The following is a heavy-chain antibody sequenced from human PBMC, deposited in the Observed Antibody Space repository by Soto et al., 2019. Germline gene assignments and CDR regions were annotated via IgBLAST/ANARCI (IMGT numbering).Heavy chain of an antibody. V-gene: IGHV3-9*01. Sequence: EVQLVESGGGLVQPGRSLRLSCAASGFTLDDYAMHWVRQTPGRGLEWVSGISWNSGSIGYAESVTGRFTISRDNAKNSLFLQMNSLRAEDTALYYGARSRWLASFFDYWGQGTLVTVSS. CDR1: GFTLDDYA. CDR2: ISWNSGSI. J-gene: IGHJ4*02. CDR3: ARSRWLASFFDY. D-gene: IGHD6-19*01.